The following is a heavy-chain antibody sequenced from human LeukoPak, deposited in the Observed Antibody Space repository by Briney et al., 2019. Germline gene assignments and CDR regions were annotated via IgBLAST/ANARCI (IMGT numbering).Heavy chain of an antibody. Sequence: GGSLRLSCAASGFTVNTYAMSWVRQAPGKGLEWVSGISGSGGSTYYADSVKGRFTISRDTSKNALYLQMNSLRVEDTAVYYCAKVGQNYDILTYYFDYWGQGTLVTVSS. V-gene: IGHV3-23*01. J-gene: IGHJ4*02. CDR3: AKVGQNYDILTYYFDY. CDR1: GFTVNTYA. CDR2: ISGSGGST. D-gene: IGHD3-9*01.